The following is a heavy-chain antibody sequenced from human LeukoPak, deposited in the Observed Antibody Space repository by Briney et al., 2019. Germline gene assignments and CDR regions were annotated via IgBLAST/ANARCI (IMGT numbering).Heavy chain of an antibody. CDR2: ISSSGSTI. CDR3: ARAGLDSSGQHPHDY. D-gene: IGHD3-22*01. J-gene: IGHJ4*02. CDR1: GFTFSDYY. V-gene: IGHV3-11*04. Sequence: GGSLRLSCAASGFTFSDYYMSWIRQAPGKGLEWVSYISSSGSTIYHADSVKGRFTISRDNAKNSLYLQMNSLRTEDTAVYYCARAGLDSSGQHPHDYWGQGTLVTVSS.